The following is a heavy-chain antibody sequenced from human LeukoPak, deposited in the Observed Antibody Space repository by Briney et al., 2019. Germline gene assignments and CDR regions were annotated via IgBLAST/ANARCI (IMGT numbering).Heavy chain of an antibody. J-gene: IGHJ3*02. CDR2: IIPILGIA. V-gene: IGHV1-69*04. CDR1: GGTFSSYA. CDR3: AREVSYYGSGSYYGAFDI. Sequence: SVKVSCKASGGTFSSYAISWVRQAPGQGLEWMGRIIPILGIANYAQKFQGRVTITADKSTSTAYMELSSLRSEDTAVYYCAREVSYYGSGSYYGAFDIWGQGTMVTVSS. D-gene: IGHD3-10*01.